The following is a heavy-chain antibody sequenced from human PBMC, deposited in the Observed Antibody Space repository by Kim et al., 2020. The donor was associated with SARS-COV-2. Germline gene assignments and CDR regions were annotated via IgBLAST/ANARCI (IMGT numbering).Heavy chain of an antibody. D-gene: IGHD2-15*01. CDR3: ARVSLSGAFDI. Sequence: TDYPGSVKGRFTISRENAKNSLYLQMNGLRAGDTAVYYCARVSLSGAFDIWGQGTMVTVSS. V-gene: IGHV3-13*01. CDR2: T. J-gene: IGHJ3*02.